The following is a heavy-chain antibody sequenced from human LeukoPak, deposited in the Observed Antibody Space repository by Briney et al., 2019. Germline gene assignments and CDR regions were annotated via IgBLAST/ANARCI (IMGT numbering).Heavy chain of an antibody. CDR3: AKDLLVAYFDY. Sequence: GGSLRLSCAASGFTFSNYWMHWVRQAPGKGLVWVSRINTDGSRITYADSVKGRFTISRDNAMNTVYLQMNSLRAEDTAVYYCAKDLLVAYFDYWGQGTLVTVSS. D-gene: IGHD6-6*01. J-gene: IGHJ4*02. V-gene: IGHV3-74*01. CDR2: INTDGSRI. CDR1: GFTFSNYW.